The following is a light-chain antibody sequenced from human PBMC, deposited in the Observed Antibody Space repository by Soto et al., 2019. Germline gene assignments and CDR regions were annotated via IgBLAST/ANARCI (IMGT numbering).Light chain of an antibody. CDR1: NSDVGGNKY. Sequence: QSALTQPASVSGSPGQSITISCTGTNSDVGGNKYVSWYQHYPGKAPKLMICDVSNRPSGVSNRFSGSKSGNTASLTISGLQADDEADSYCSAFTGTTYVFGTGTKLTVL. CDR2: DVS. V-gene: IGLV2-14*03. CDR3: SAFTGTTYV. J-gene: IGLJ1*01.